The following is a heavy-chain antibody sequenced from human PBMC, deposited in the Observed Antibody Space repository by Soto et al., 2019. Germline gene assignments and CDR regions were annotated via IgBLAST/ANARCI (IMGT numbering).Heavy chain of an antibody. V-gene: IGHV3-23*01. CDR2: SYSSGGT. J-gene: IGHJ4*02. CDR3: ARDREPDGIWTFDS. CDR1: GFTLGRYT. D-gene: IGHD3-9*01. Sequence: SLRLSCAASGFTLGRYTMGWVRQTPGKGLEWVAESYSSGGTEYAESVKGRFTISRDNSKNMLFLQMDRLGVEDTALYYCARDREPDGIWTFDSWGQGTLVTVSS.